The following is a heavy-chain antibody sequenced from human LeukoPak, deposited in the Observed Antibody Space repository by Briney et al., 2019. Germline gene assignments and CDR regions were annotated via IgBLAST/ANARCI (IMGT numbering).Heavy chain of an antibody. Sequence: PSETLSLTCTVSGGSISSYYWSWIRQPPGKGLEWIGYIYYSGSTNYNPSLKSRVTISVDTSKNQFSLKLSSVTAADTAVYYCARKTLGYCSGGSCLNWFDPWGQGTLVTVSS. D-gene: IGHD2-15*01. CDR2: IYYSGST. V-gene: IGHV4-59*01. CDR3: ARKTLGYCSGGSCLNWFDP. CDR1: GGSISSYY. J-gene: IGHJ5*02.